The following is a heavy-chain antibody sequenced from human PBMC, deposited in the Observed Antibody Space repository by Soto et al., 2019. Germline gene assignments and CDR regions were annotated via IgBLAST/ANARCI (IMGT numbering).Heavy chain of an antibody. Sequence: LRLSCVVSRYTFKSHGLSWVRQAPGKGLEWVSTIDSTGANTHYADSVRGRFTISRDNSRNTLHLQMHDLRADDAALYYCVSWVSAHFDYWGQGTLVTVSS. J-gene: IGHJ4*02. CDR3: VSWVSAHFDY. CDR2: IDSTGANT. D-gene: IGHD3-16*01. V-gene: IGHV3-23*01. CDR1: RYTFKSHG.